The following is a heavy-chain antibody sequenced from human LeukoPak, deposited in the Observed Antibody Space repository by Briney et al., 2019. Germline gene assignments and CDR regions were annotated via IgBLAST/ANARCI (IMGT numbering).Heavy chain of an antibody. CDR1: GFTFSSYW. V-gene: IGHV3-7*01. CDR3: ARDVIDFWSGYYDY. J-gene: IGHJ4*02. CDR2: IKQDGSEK. D-gene: IGHD3-3*01. Sequence: PGGSLRLSCAASGFTFSSYWMSWVRQAPGKGLEWVANIKQDGSEKYYVDSVKGRFTISRDNAKNSLYLQMNSLRAEDTAVYYCARDVIDFWSGYYDYWGQGTLVTVSS.